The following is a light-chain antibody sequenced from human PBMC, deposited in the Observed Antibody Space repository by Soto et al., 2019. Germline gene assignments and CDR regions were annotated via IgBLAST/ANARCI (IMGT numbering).Light chain of an antibody. J-gene: IGKJ5*01. Sequence: DIVLTQSPATLSLPPGDRDTITCRASQSVSSYLAWYQQKPGQAPRLLIYDASNRATGIPARFSGSGSGTDFTLTISSLEPEDFAVYYCQQRSNWPITFGQGTRLEIK. CDR2: DAS. V-gene: IGKV3-11*01. CDR3: QQRSNWPIT. CDR1: QSVSSY.